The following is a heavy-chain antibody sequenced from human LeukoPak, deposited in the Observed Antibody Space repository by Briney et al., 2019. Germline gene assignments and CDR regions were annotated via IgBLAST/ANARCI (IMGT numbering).Heavy chain of an antibody. D-gene: IGHD3-22*01. J-gene: IGHJ4*02. V-gene: IGHV1-8*01. Sequence: ASVKVSCKASGYTFTSYDINWVRQAPGQGLEWMGWMNPNSGNTGYAQKFQGRVTMTRNTSISTAYMELSSLRSEDTAVYYCARASYDSSGYYPDYWGQGTLVTVSS. CDR1: GYTFTSYD. CDR3: ARASYDSSGYYPDY. CDR2: MNPNSGNT.